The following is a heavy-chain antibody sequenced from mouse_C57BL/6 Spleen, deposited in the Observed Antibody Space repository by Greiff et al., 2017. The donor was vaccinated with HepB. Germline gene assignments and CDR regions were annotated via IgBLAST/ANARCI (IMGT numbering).Heavy chain of an antibody. CDR1: GYSFTDYN. V-gene: IGHV1-39*01. CDR3: ARVTYGYDGDYYARGD. Sequence: EVKVVESGPELVKPGASVKISCKASGYSFTDYNMNWVKQSNGKSLEWIGVINPNYGTTSYNQKFKGKATLTVDQSSSTAYMQLNSLTSEDSAVYYCARVTYGYDGDYYARGDRGEGTSVTASS. D-gene: IGHD2-2*01. CDR2: INPNYGTT. J-gene: IGHJ4*01.